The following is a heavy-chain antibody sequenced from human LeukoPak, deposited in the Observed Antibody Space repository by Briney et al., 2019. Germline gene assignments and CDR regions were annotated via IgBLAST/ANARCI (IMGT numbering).Heavy chain of an antibody. CDR2: ISGSGGST. V-gene: IGHV3-23*01. CDR3: ARTGSQGGDYVGSFDY. J-gene: IGHJ4*02. CDR1: GFTFSSYA. Sequence: PAGSLRLSCAASGFTFSSYAMSWVRQAPGKGLEWVSAISGSGGSTYYADSVKGRFTISRDNSKNTLYLQMNSLRAEDTAVYYCARTGSQGGDYVGSFDYWGQGTLVTVSS. D-gene: IGHD4-17*01.